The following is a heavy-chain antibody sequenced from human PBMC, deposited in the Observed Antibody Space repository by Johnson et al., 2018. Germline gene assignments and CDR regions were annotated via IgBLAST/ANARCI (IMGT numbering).Heavy chain of an antibody. V-gene: IGHV3-30-3*01. CDR3: ARDSHYGDYADSYMDV. D-gene: IGHD4-17*01. CDR1: GFPFSSDA. CDR2: MSYDGSNK. J-gene: IGHJ6*03. Sequence: QVQLVQSGGGVVQXGRSLRLSCADSGFPFSSDAMHWVRQAPGPGLEWVAVMSYDGSNKYTAAPVKGRFTISRDNSKNTLSLQMNSLRAEDTAVYYCARDSHYGDYADSYMDVWGKGTTVTVSS.